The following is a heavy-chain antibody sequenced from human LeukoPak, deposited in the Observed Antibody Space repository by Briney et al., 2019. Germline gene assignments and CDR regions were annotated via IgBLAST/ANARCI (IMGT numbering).Heavy chain of an antibody. J-gene: IGHJ4*02. CDR3: AKVSPDIVATLNYFDY. Sequence: GGSLRLSCAASGFTFSSYAMSWVRQAPGKGLEYVSGITAGGGNTYYGDSLKGRFTISRDDSKDTLFLQMNSLRVEDTAVYYCAKVSPDIVATLNYFDYWGQGTLVTVSS. CDR2: ITAGGGNT. V-gene: IGHV3-23*01. CDR1: GFTFSSYA. D-gene: IGHD5-12*01.